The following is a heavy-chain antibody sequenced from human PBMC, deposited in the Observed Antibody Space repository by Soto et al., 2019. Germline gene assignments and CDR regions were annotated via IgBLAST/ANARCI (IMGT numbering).Heavy chain of an antibody. CDR3: GRVPVETAIVFGY. Sequence: PSQTLSLTWTVAGGSISSYYWSWIRQHPEKGLEWIGYIYYSGSTNYNPSLKSRVTISADTSKNQFSLKLSSMTATEPAVCYRGRVPVETAIVFGYCVQGTLVTVPS. CDR2: IYYSGST. D-gene: IGHD5-18*01. CDR1: GGSISSYY. V-gene: IGHV4-59*12. J-gene: IGHJ4*02.